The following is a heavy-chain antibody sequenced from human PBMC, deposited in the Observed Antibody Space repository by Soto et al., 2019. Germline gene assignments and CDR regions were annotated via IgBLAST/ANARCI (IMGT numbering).Heavy chain of an antibody. CDR1: GYTFTGYY. CDR3: ARDRTDSGYYTNWLDP. V-gene: IGHV1-69*06. D-gene: IGHD3-22*01. CDR2: IIPIFGTT. Sequence: SVKVSCKASGYTFTGYYMHWGRQAPVQGLEWVGRIIPIFGTTNYAQNLQGRVTISADKSTLTSYMELQSLTSDDTALYYCARDRTDSGYYTNWLDPWGQGTQVTVSS. J-gene: IGHJ5*02.